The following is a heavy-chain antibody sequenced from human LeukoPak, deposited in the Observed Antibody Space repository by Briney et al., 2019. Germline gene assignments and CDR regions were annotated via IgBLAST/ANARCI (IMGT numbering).Heavy chain of an antibody. D-gene: IGHD6-6*01. CDR1: GFTFSSYA. CDR3: AMHTSSSPRYYFDY. J-gene: IGHJ4*02. V-gene: IGHV3-23*01. Sequence: GGSLRLSCAASGFTFSSYAMSWVRQAPGKGLEWVSAISGGGGSTYYADSVKGRFTISRDNSKNTLYLQMNSLRAEDTAVYYCAMHTSSSPRYYFDYWGQGTLVTVSS. CDR2: ISGGGGST.